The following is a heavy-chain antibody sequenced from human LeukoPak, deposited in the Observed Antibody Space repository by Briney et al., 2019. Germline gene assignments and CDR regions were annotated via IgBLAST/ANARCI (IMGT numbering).Heavy chain of an antibody. Sequence: GGSLRLSCAASGFTFSSYGMHWVRQAPGKGLEWVAFIRYDGSNKYYAGSVKGRFTISRGNSKNTLYLQMNSLRAEDTAVYYCAKDEWKQQLVLDYWGQGTLVTVSS. D-gene: IGHD6-13*01. V-gene: IGHV3-30*02. CDR2: IRYDGSNK. CDR1: GFTFSSYG. J-gene: IGHJ4*02. CDR3: AKDEWKQQLVLDY.